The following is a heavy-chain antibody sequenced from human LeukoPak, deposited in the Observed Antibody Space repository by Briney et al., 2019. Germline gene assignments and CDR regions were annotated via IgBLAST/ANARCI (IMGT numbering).Heavy chain of an antibody. CDR1: GGSFSGYY. J-gene: IGHJ6*03. D-gene: IGHD2-15*01. Sequence: PSETLSLTCAVYGGSFSGYYWSWIRQPPGKGLEWIGEINHSGSTYYNPSLKSRVTISVDTSKNQFSLKLSSVTAADTAVYYCARLRSSIVYYYYMDVWGKGTTVTVSS. CDR2: INHSGST. V-gene: IGHV4-34*01. CDR3: ARLRSSIVYYYYMDV.